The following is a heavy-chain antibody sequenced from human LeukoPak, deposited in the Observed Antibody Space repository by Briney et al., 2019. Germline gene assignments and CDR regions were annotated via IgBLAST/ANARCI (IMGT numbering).Heavy chain of an antibody. CDR2: ISGSGGST. CDR1: GFTFSSYG. D-gene: IGHD2-8*01. V-gene: IGHV3-23*01. CDR3: ARGGWYCTDGVCSYYFEY. Sequence: GGTLRLSCAASGFTFSSYGMSWVRQAPGKGLEWVSAISGSGGSTYYADSVKGRFTISRDNSKNSLYLHMNSLSAEDTAVYYCARGGWYCTDGVCSYYFEYWGQGTLVTVSS. J-gene: IGHJ4*02.